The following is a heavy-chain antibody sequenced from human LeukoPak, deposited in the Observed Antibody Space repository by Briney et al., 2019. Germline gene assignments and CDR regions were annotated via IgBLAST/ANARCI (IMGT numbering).Heavy chain of an antibody. CDR2: INPNSGGT. J-gene: IGHJ4*02. V-gene: IGHV1-2*02. CDR1: GYTFTGYY. CDR3: ARGPITMIVAVLDY. D-gene: IGHD3-22*01. Sequence: ASVKVSCKASGYTFTGYYMHWLRQAPGQGLEWMGWINPNSGGTNYAQKFQGRVTITRDTSISTAYMELSRLRSDDTAVHYCARGPITMIVAVLDYWGQGTLVTVSS.